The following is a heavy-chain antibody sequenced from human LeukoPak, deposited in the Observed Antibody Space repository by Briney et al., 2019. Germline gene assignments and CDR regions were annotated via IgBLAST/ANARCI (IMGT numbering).Heavy chain of an antibody. CDR3: ARRPTYYDILTGQYYYYYYMDV. Sequence: PSETLSLTCAVYGGSFSGYYWSWIRQPPGKGLEWIGEINHSGSTNYNPSLKSRVTISVDTSKNQFSLKLSSVTAADTAVYYCARRPTYYDILTGQYYYYYYMDVWGKGTTVTISS. CDR1: GGSFSGYY. J-gene: IGHJ6*03. CDR2: INHSGST. V-gene: IGHV4-34*01. D-gene: IGHD3-9*01.